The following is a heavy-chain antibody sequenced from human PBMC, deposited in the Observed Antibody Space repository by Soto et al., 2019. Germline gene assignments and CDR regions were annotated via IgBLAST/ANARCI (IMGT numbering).Heavy chain of an antibody. V-gene: IGHV1-2*02. CDR3: AREDSSNWFDP. D-gene: IGHD4-4*01. J-gene: IGHJ5*02. CDR2: MNPNTGAT. CDR1: GYSFTGFH. Sequence: ASVKVSCKTSGYSFTGFHIHWVRKAPGQGLEWMGWMNPNTGATNYAQKFQGRVIMSRDTSISTAYMELNRLRLDDTAVYFCAREDSSNWFDPWGQGSLVTVSS.